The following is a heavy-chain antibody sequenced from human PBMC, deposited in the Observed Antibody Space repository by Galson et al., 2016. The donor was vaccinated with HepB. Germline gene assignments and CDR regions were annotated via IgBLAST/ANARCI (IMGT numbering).Heavy chain of an antibody. D-gene: IGHD2-2*01. CDR3: ARNTSRDWFDP. V-gene: IGHV1-46*01. J-gene: IGHJ5*02. CDR1: GYTFTSYH. CDR2: INPSGGSA. Sequence: SVKVSCKASGYTFTSYHIQWVRQAPGQGPEWMGMINPSGGSATFAQKFQGRVTLTSDTFTSTVHMELGSLTSEDTAVYYCARNTSRDWFDPWGQGTLVTVSS.